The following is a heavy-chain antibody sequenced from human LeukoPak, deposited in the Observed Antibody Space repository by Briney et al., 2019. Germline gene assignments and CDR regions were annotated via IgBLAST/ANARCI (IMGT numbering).Heavy chain of an antibody. CDR3: ARGYDSSGQPFDY. D-gene: IGHD3-22*01. V-gene: IGHV4-34*01. Sequence: SETLSLTCAVYGVSFSGYYWSWIRQPPGKGLEWIGEINHSGSTNYNPSLKSRVTISVDTSKNQFSLKLSSVTAADTAVYYCARGYDSSGQPFDYWGQGTLVTVSS. J-gene: IGHJ4*02. CDR1: GVSFSGYY. CDR2: INHSGST.